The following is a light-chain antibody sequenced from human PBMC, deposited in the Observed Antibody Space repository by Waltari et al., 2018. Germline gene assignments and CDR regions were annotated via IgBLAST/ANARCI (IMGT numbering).Light chain of an antibody. CDR3: QQYHSYSSYT. V-gene: IGKV1-5*01. Sequence: DIQMTQSPSTLSASVGDRVTITCRASQSITSRLAWYQQKPGKAPKLLIYDASSLEIGVPSRFSGSGSGTEFTLTISSLQPDDFATYYCQQYHSYSSYTFGQGTKLEIK. J-gene: IGKJ2*01. CDR2: DAS. CDR1: QSITSR.